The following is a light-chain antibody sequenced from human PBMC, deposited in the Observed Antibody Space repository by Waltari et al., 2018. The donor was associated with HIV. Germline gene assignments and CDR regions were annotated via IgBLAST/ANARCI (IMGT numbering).Light chain of an antibody. CDR3: GTWDSSLGGWV. J-gene: IGLJ3*02. CDR1: SSNIWRNY. Sequence: QSLLTQPPSVSAAPGQKVTIPCSGSSSNIWRNYVSWYQQLPGAAPKLPIYDNTSRPSGIPDRFSGSKSGTSATLGITGLQSGDEADYYCGTWDSSLGGWVFGGGTKLAVL. V-gene: IGLV1-51*01. CDR2: DNT.